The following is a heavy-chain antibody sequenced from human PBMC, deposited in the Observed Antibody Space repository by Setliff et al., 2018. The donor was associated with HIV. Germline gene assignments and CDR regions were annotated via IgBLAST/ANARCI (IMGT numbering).Heavy chain of an antibody. J-gene: IGHJ4*02. V-gene: IGHV4-4*02. CDR1: GASIQITDTW. Sequence: SETLSLTCTVSGASIQITDTWWSLVRQPPGKGLEWIGEIHHTGRTNYNPSLKNRVTISIDNFKNQFSLNLSSVTAADTAVYYCARSSTPDTRAYYPDYWGQGTLVTVSS. D-gene: IGHD3-22*01. CDR2: IHHTGRT. CDR3: ARSSTPDTRAYYPDY.